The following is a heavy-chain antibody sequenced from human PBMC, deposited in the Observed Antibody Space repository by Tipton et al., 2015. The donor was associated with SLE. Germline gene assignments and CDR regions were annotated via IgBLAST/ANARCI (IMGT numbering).Heavy chain of an antibody. CDR1: GGSFSGYY. Sequence: LRLSCAVYGGSFSGYYWSWIRQPPGKGLEWIGEINHSGSTNYNPSLKSRVTISVDTSKNQFSLKLSSVTAADTAVYYCARQIYYDSSGYRLRDAFDIWGQGTMVTVSS. J-gene: IGHJ3*02. CDR3: ARQIYYDSSGYRLRDAFDI. D-gene: IGHD3-22*01. V-gene: IGHV4-34*01. CDR2: INHSGST.